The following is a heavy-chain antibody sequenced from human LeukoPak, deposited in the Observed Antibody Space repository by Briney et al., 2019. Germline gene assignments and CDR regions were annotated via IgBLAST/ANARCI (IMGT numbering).Heavy chain of an antibody. J-gene: IGHJ4*02. V-gene: IGHV3-21*01. CDR2: ISSSSYI. CDR1: GFTFSSYS. D-gene: IGHD5-24*01. Sequence: GGSLRLSCAASGFTFSSYSMNWVRQAPGKGLEWVSSISSSSYIYYADSVKGRFTISRDNAKNSLYLQMNSLRAEDTAVYYCARDSRDGYNLDYWGQRTLVTVSS. CDR3: ARDSRDGYNLDY.